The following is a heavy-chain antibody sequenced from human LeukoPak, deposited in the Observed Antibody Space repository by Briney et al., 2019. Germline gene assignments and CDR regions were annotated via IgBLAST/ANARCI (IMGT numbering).Heavy chain of an antibody. D-gene: IGHD3-10*02. CDR1: GFTFSDPH. V-gene: IGHV3-72*01. CDR2: IRDKVDGYTT. Sequence: GGSLRLSCAASGFTFSDPHMDWVRQAPGEGMEWVGRIRDKVDGYTTDYAASVKGRFTISRDDSKNSLYLQMNSLKTEDTAVYYCAAVRGVMGYWGQGTLVTVSS. J-gene: IGHJ4*02. CDR3: AAVRGVMGY.